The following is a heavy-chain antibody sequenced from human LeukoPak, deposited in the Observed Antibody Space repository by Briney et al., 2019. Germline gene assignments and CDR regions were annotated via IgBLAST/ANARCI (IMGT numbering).Heavy chain of an antibody. J-gene: IGHJ1*01. D-gene: IGHD1-26*01. V-gene: IGHV1-69*13. CDR3: ARESPIAYGNFQH. CDR2: IIPIFGTA. Sequence: ASVKVSCKASGGTFSSYAISWVRQAPGQGLEWMGGIIPIFGTANYAQKFQGRVTITADESTSTAYMELSSLRSEDTAVYHCARESPIAYGNFQHWGQGTLVTVSS. CDR1: GGTFSSYA.